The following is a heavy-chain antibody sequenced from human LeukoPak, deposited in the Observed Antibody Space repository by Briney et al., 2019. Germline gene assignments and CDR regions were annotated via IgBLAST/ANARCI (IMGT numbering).Heavy chain of an antibody. V-gene: IGHV3-30*04. CDR3: ARDHYYDSSGYPADY. CDR2: ISYDGSNK. D-gene: IGHD3-22*01. CDR1: GFTFSSYA. Sequence: GGSLRLSCAASGFTFSSYAMHWVRQAPGKGLEWVAVISYDGSNKYYADSVKGRFTISRDNSKNTLYLQMNSLRAEDTAVYYCARDHYYDSSGYPADYWGQGTLVTVSS. J-gene: IGHJ4*02.